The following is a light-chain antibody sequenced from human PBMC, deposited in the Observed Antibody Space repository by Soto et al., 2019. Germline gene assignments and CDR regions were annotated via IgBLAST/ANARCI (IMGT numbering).Light chain of an antibody. CDR1: QSVSNW. V-gene: IGKV1-5*01. CDR2: DAS. CDR3: QQYNSNSAT. J-gene: IGKJ1*01. Sequence: DIQMTQSPSTLSASLGDRVTITCRASQSVSNWLAWYQQKPGKAPKLLIYDASILESGVPSRFRGSGSGTEFTLTISSLQPDDFATYYCQQYNSNSATFGRGTKVDI.